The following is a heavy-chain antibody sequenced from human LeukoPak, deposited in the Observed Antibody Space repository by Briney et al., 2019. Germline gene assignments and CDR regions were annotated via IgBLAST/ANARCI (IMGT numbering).Heavy chain of an antibody. D-gene: IGHD3-3*01. Sequence: ASVEVSCKASGYTFTSYDINWVRQATGQGLEWMGWMNPNRGNTGYAQKVQGRVTMTRNTSISTAYMELSSLRSEDTAVYYCAGGQLRFLEWLSSNWFDPWGEGTLVTVSS. J-gene: IGHJ5*02. CDR3: AGGQLRFLEWLSSNWFDP. CDR2: MNPNRGNT. V-gene: IGHV1-8*01. CDR1: GYTFTSYD.